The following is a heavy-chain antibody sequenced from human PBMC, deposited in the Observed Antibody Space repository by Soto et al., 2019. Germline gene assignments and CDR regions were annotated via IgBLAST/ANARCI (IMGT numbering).Heavy chain of an antibody. CDR1: GFTFSSYA. CDR2: ISGSGGST. CDR3: ARDQDYYDSSGSHDDFYT. V-gene: IGHV3-23*01. Sequence: GGSLRLSCSASGFTFSSYAMSWVRQAPGKGLEWVSAISGSGGSTYYADSVKGRFTISRDNSKNTLYLQMNSLRAEDTAVYYCARDQDYYDSSGSHDDFYTWRQGTMITV. J-gene: IGHJ3*02. D-gene: IGHD3-22*01.